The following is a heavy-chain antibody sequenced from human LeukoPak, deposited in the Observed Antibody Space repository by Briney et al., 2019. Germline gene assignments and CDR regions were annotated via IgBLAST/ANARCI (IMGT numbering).Heavy chain of an antibody. CDR2: IYSGGST. J-gene: IGHJ3*02. Sequence: GGSLRLSCAASGFTVSSNYMSWVRQAPGKGLEWVSVIYSGGSTYYADSVKGRFTISRDNSKNTLYLQMNSLRAEDTAVYYCAKATTVWAFDIWGQGTMVTVSS. CDR3: AKATTVWAFDI. V-gene: IGHV3-53*01. CDR1: GFTVSSNY. D-gene: IGHD4-17*01.